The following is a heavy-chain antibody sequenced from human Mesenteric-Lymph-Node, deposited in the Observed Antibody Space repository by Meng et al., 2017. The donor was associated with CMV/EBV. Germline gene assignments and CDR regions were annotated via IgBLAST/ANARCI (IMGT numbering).Heavy chain of an antibody. CDR3: ARGHTTGYHTLAY. V-gene: IGHV1-2*02. CDR2: INSNSGDT. J-gene: IGHJ4*02. Sequence: ASVKVSCKASGYTFTGHYMHWVRQAPGQGLEWMACINSNSGDTNYAQNFQGRVTVTRDTSTSTAYMELSSLRSDDSAVYYCARGHTTGYHTLAYWGQGTLVTVSS. D-gene: IGHD2-2*03. CDR1: GYTFTGHY.